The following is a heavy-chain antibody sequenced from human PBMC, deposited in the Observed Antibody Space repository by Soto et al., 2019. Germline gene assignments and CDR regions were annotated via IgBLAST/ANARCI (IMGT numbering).Heavy chain of an antibody. CDR2: IWYDGSNK. V-gene: IGHV3-33*01. CDR3: ARDTSSTRYYYYMDV. J-gene: IGHJ6*03. CDR1: GFTFSSYG. Sequence: GGSLRLSCAASGFTFSSYGMHWVRQAPGKGLEWVAVIWYDGSNKYYADSVKGRFTISRDNSKNALYLQMNSLRAEDTAVYYYARDTSSTRYYYYMDVWGKGTTVTVSS. D-gene: IGHD2-2*01.